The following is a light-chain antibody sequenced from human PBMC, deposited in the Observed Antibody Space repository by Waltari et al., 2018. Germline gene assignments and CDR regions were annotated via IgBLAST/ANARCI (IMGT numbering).Light chain of an antibody. CDR1: QHIYSN. J-gene: IGKJ5*01. Sequence: EIVMTQSPATLSVSPGERATLSCRASQHIYSNLAWYQQKPCQPPRLLIYYASTRATGIPARFTGSGSGTEFTLTISSLQSEDSAVYSCQQYNRWPPITFGQGTRLEIK. CDR3: QQYNRWPPIT. CDR2: YAS. V-gene: IGKV3D-15*01.